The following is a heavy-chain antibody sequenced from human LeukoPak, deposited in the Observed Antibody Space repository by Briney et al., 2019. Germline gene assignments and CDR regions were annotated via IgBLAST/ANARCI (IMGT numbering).Heavy chain of an antibody. V-gene: IGHV1-69*05. Sequence: SVKVSCKASGGTFSSYAISWVRQAPGQGLEWMGRIIPIFGTANYAQKFQGRVTITTDESTSTAYMELSSLRSEDTAVYYCARGGDGYNSWFDPWGQGALVTVSS. CDR3: ARGGDGYNSWFDP. CDR1: GGTFSSYA. D-gene: IGHD5-24*01. CDR2: IIPIFGTA. J-gene: IGHJ5*02.